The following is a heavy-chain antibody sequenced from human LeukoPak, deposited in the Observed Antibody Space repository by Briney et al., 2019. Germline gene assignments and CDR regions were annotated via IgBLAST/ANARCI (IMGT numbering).Heavy chain of an antibody. Sequence: KPSETLSLTCAVSGYSISSGYYWGWIRQPPGKGLEWIGSIFHIGTTYYNPSLKSRVTLSVDTSKNQFSLKLSSVTAADTAVYYCARRLGGYCGTSSYPGGDYWGQGTLVTVSS. CDR1: GYSISSGYY. CDR3: ARRLGGYCGTSSYPGGDY. J-gene: IGHJ4*02. D-gene: IGHD2-2*01. CDR2: IFHIGTT. V-gene: IGHV4-38-2*01.